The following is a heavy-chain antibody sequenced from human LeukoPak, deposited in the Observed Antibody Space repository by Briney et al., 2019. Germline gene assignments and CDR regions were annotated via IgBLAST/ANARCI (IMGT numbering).Heavy chain of an antibody. J-gene: IGHJ4*02. V-gene: IGHV3-21*01. CDR3: ARVPVLRYFDWLFAHYFDY. Sequence: PGGSLRLSCAASGFTFSSYSMNWVRQAPGKGLEWVSSISSSSSYIYYADSVKGRFTISRDNAKNSLYLQMNSLRAEDTAVYYCARVPVLRYFDWLFAHYFDYWGQGTLVTVSS. D-gene: IGHD3-9*01. CDR2: ISSSSSYI. CDR1: GFTFSSYS.